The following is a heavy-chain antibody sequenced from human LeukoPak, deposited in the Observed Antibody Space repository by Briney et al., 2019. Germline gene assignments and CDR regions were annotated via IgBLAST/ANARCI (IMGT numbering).Heavy chain of an antibody. V-gene: IGHV4-4*07. CDR1: GGYISSYY. Sequence: SETLSLTCTVSGGYISSYYWSWIRQPAGKGLEWIGRIYTSGSTNYNRSLKSRVTMSVDTSKNQFSLKLSSVTAADTAVYYCARSLPAAISNSFDPWGQGTLVTVSS. D-gene: IGHD2-2*01. CDR2: IYTSGST. J-gene: IGHJ5*02. CDR3: ARSLPAAISNSFDP.